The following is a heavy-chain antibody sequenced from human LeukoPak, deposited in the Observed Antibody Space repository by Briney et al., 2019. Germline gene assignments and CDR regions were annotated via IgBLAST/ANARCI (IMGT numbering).Heavy chain of an antibody. Sequence: SETLSLTCTVSGGSISSYYWSWIRQPPGKGLEWIGYIYYSGSTNYNPSLKSRVTISVDTSKNQFSLKLSSVTAADTAVYYCARGLPNYYDSSGSDAFDIWGQGTMVTVSS. V-gene: IGHV4-59*01. J-gene: IGHJ3*02. D-gene: IGHD3-22*01. CDR1: GGSISSYY. CDR3: ARGLPNYYDSSGSDAFDI. CDR2: IYYSGST.